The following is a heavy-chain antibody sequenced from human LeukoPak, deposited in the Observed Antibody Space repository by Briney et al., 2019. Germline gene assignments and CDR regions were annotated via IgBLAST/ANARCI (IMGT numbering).Heavy chain of an antibody. CDR2: IYAGDSDS. D-gene: IGHD6-19*01. Sequence: GESLKISCKGSCYSFTSYWIGWGRPLAGKVLEWMGIIYAGDSDSRYSPSFQGQVTISADKSISTAYLQWSSLKASDTAMYYCARRKAVAGTCYFDYWGQGTLVTVSS. V-gene: IGHV5-51*01. J-gene: IGHJ4*02. CDR3: ARRKAVAGTCYFDY. CDR1: CYSFTSYW.